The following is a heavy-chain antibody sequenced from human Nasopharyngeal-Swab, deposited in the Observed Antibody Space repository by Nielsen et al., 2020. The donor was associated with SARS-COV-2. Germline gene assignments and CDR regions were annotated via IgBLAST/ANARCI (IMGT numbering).Heavy chain of an antibody. J-gene: IGHJ4*02. CDR1: GGSFSGYY. Sequence: LSLTCAVYGGSFSGYYWSWIRQPPGKGLEWIGEIHHSGSTDYNPSLKSRVTISVDTSKNQFSLKLSSVTAADTAVFYCARGPVRYDFWSGYYCGFDYWGQGTLVTVSS. D-gene: IGHD3-3*01. CDR3: ARGPVRYDFWSGYYCGFDY. CDR2: IHHSGST. V-gene: IGHV4-34*01.